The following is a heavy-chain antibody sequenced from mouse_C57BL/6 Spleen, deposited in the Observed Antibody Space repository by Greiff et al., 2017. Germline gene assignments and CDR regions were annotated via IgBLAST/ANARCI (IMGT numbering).Heavy chain of an antibody. V-gene: IGHV1-69*01. CDR1: GYTFTSYW. CDR3: AREELRQHGAFDY. Sequence: QVHVKQPGAELVMPGASVKLSCKASGYTFTSYWMHWVKQRPGQGLEWIGEIDPSDSYTNYNQKFKGKSTLTVDKSSSTAYMQLSSLTSEDSAVYYCAREELRQHGAFDYWGQGTTVTVSS. CDR2: IDPSDSYT. D-gene: IGHD3-2*02. J-gene: IGHJ2*01.